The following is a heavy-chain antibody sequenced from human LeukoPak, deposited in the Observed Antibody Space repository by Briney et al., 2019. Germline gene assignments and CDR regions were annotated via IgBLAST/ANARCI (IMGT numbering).Heavy chain of an antibody. V-gene: IGHV3-30*18. J-gene: IGHJ4*02. D-gene: IGHD6-19*01. CDR2: ISYDGSDK. CDR3: AKDLSGGWSLDY. Sequence: GGSLRLSCAASGFTFGIYSMHWVRQAPGKGLEWVTVISYDGSDKYYADSVKGRFTISRDNSKNTLYLEMNSLRAEDTAVYYCAKDLSGGWSLDYWGQGTLVTISS. CDR1: GFTFGIYS.